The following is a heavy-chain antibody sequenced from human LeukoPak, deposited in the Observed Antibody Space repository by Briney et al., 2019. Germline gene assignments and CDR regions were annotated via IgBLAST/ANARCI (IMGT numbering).Heavy chain of an antibody. J-gene: IGHJ5*02. CDR3: TRALVGVGTLDWFDP. D-gene: IGHD1-26*01. Sequence: PSETLSLTCTVSGGSISRYYWSWIRQTPGKGLEWIGYVYNTGITKYNPSLKSRVIISLDTSKNQSSLKMSSVTAADTAVYYCTRALVGVGTLDWFDPWGPGTLVTVSS. V-gene: IGHV4-59*12. CDR2: VYNTGIT. CDR1: GGSISRYY.